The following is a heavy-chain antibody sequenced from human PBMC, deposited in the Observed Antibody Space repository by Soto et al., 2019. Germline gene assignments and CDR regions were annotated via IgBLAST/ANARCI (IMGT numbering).Heavy chain of an antibody. CDR1: GGSISSSSYY. J-gene: IGHJ4*02. Sequence: PSETLSLTCTVSGGSISSSSYYWGWIRQPPGKGLEWIGSIYYSGSTYYNPSLKSRVTISVDTSKNQFSLKLSSVTAADTAVYYCARHNFRGGYDYFDYWGQGTLVTVSS. V-gene: IGHV4-39*01. D-gene: IGHD5-12*01. CDR2: IYYSGST. CDR3: ARHNFRGGYDYFDY.